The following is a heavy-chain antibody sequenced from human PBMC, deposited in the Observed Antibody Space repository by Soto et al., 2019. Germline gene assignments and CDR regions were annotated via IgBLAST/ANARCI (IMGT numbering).Heavy chain of an antibody. CDR3: ARRRGSAEYSGYDLNQYYFDY. V-gene: IGHV5-51*01. J-gene: IGHJ4*02. D-gene: IGHD5-12*01. CDR2: IYPGDSDT. CDR1: GYSFTSYW. Sequence: GESLKISCKGSGYSFTSYWIGWVRQMPGKGLEWMGIIYPGDSDTRYSPSFQGQVTISADKSISTAYLQWSSLKASDTAMYYCARRRGSAEYSGYDLNQYYFDYWGQGTLVTVSS.